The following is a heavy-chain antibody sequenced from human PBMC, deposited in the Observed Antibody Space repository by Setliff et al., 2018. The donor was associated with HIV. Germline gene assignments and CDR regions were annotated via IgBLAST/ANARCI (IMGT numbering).Heavy chain of an antibody. Sequence: GGSLRLSCAASGFTFSSYWMSWVRQAPGKGLEWVANIKEDESEKYYVDSVKGRFNISRDNAKKSLYLQLNSLRAEDAAVYYCARVDFWVTSTRDAFDIWGRGTTVTVSS. CDR1: GFTFSSYW. V-gene: IGHV3-7*01. CDR2: IKEDESEK. J-gene: IGHJ3*02. D-gene: IGHD3-3*01. CDR3: ARVDFWVTSTRDAFDI.